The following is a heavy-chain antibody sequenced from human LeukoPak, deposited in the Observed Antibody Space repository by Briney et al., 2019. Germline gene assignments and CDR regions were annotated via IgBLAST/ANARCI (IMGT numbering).Heavy chain of an antibody. Sequence: SETLSLTCTVSGGSISSSGYYWGWIRQPPGKGLEWIGSIYYSGSTYYNPSLKSRVTISVDTSKNQFSLKLSSVTAADAAVYYCARLLGYCSSTSCYTSPVDYWGQGTLVTVSS. CDR3: ARLLGYCSSTSCYTSPVDY. V-gene: IGHV4-39*01. CDR2: IYYSGST. CDR1: GGSISSSGYY. D-gene: IGHD2-2*02. J-gene: IGHJ4*02.